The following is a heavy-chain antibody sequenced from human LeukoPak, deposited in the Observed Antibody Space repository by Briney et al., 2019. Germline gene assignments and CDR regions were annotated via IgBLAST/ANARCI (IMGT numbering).Heavy chain of an antibody. CDR3: AKSGYNRFDY. CDR1: GFTFSSYA. CDR2: ISGSDSST. V-gene: IGHV3-23*01. Sequence: GGSLRLSCAASGFTFSSYAMSWVRQAPGKGLEWVSTISGSDSSTHYADSVKGRFTISRDNSKNTLYLQMNSLRADDTAVYYCAKSGYNRFDYWGQGTLVTVSS. D-gene: IGHD5-24*01. J-gene: IGHJ4*02.